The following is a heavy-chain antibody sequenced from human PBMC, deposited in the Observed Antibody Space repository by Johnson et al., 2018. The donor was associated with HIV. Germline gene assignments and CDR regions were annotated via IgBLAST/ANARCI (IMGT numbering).Heavy chain of an antibody. Sequence: QVQLVESGGGLVKPGGSLRLSCAASGFTFSSYAMHWVRQAPGKGLEWVAVISYDGSNKYYADSVKGRFTISSDNSKNTLYLQMNSLRAEDTAVYYCARELRGYSYALRGDAFDIWGQGTMVTVSS. D-gene: IGHD5-18*01. J-gene: IGHJ3*02. CDR1: GFTFSSYA. V-gene: IGHV3-30-3*01. CDR2: ISYDGSNK. CDR3: ARELRGYSYALRGDAFDI.